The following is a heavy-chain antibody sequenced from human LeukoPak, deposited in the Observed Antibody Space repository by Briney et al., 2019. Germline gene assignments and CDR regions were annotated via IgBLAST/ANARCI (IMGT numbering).Heavy chain of an antibody. CDR1: GYTFTSYG. V-gene: IGHV1-18*01. CDR2: ISAYNGNT. D-gene: IGHD3-3*01. CDR3: ARAEIRFLEWLSHFDY. Sequence: ASVKVSCKASGYTFTSYGISWVRQAPGQGLEWMGWISAYNGNTNYAQKFQGRVTITTDESTSTAYMELSSLRSEDTAVYYCARAEIRFLEWLSHFDYWGQGTLVTVSS. J-gene: IGHJ4*02.